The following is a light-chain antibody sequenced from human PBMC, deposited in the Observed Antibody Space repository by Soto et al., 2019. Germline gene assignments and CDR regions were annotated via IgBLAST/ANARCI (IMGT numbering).Light chain of an antibody. V-gene: IGKV4-1*01. CDR2: WAS. J-gene: IGKJ1*01. CDR3: QQSYSTPPT. CDR1: QSVLYSSNNKNY. Sequence: DIVMTQSPDSLAVSLGERATINCKSSQSVLYSSNNKNYLAWYQQKPGQPPKLLIYWASTRESGVPDRFSGSGSGTHCSLTISSLQAEDVAFYYCQQSYSTPPTFGQGTKVEIK.